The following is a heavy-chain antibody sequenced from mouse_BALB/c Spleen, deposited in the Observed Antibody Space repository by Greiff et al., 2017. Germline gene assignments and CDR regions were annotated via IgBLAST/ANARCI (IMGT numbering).Heavy chain of an antibody. CDR2: ISSGGSYT. V-gene: IGHV5-9-4*01. D-gene: IGHD4-1*01. J-gene: IGHJ2*01. Sequence: EVQRVESGGGLVKPGGSLKLSCAASGFTFSSYAMSWVRQSPEKRLEWVAEISSGGSYTYYPDTVTGRFTISRDNAKNTLYLEMSSLRSEDTAMYYCARALTGTRDFDYWGQGTTLTVSS. CDR1: GFTFSSYA. CDR3: ARALTGTRDFDY.